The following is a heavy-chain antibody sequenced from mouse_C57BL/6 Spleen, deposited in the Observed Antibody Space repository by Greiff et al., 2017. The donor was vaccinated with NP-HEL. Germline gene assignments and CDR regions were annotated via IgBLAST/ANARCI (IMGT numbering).Heavy chain of an antibody. CDR1: GFTFSDYG. CDR3: ARHTTVAFDY. J-gene: IGHJ2*01. V-gene: IGHV5-17*01. D-gene: IGHD1-1*01. CDR2: ISSGSSTI. Sequence: EVKLVESGGGLVKPGGSLKLSCAASGFTFSDYGMHWVRQAPEKGLEWVAYISSGSSTIYYADTVKGRFTISRDNAKNTLFLQMTSLRSEDTAMYYCARHTTVAFDYWGQGTTLTVSS.